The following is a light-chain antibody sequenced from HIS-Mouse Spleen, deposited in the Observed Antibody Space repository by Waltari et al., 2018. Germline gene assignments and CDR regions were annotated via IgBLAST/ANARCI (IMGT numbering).Light chain of an antibody. CDR1: SSNIGSNY. V-gene: IGLV1-47*01. J-gene: IGLJ3*02. Sequence: QSVLTQPPSASGTPGQRVTSPCSGSSSNIGSNYVTWYQQLPGTAPKLLIYRNNQRPSGVPDRFSGSKSGTSASLAISGLRSEDEADYYCAAWDDSLSGPVFGGGTKLTVL. CDR2: RNN. CDR3: AAWDDSLSGPV.